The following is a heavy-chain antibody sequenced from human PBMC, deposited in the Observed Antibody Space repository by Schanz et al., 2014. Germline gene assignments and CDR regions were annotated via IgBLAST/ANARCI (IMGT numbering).Heavy chain of an antibody. D-gene: IGHD5-12*01. V-gene: IGHV3-33*05. CDR3: ARGGSSGYDFSIYYMDV. Sequence: QVQLVESGGGVVQPERSLRLSCAASGFNFANHAIHWVRQGQGNGLQWVAVISSDGSKKLYADSVKARFTISRDNSKNTLYLQMNNLRAEDTAAYYCARGGSSGYDFSIYYMDVWGKGTTVTVSS. CDR2: ISSDGSKK. CDR1: GFNFANHA. J-gene: IGHJ6*03.